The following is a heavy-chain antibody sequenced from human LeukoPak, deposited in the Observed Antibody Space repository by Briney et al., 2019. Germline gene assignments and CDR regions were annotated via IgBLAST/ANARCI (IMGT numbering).Heavy chain of an antibody. V-gene: IGHV1-18*01. CDR3: ARFRITIFGVVIGNWFDP. CDR1: GYTFTSYG. D-gene: IGHD3-3*01. Sequence: GSVKVSCKASGYTFTSYGISWVRQAPGQGLEWVGWISAYNGNTNYAQKLQGRVTMTTDTSTSTAYMELRSLRSDDTAVYYCARFRITIFGVVIGNWFDPWGQGTLVTVSS. CDR2: ISAYNGNT. J-gene: IGHJ5*02.